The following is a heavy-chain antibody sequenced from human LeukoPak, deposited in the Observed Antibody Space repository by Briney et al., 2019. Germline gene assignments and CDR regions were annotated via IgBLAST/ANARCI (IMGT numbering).Heavy chain of an antibody. CDR3: TTDLHY. V-gene: IGHV3-33*01. CDR1: GFTFENHG. J-gene: IGHJ4*02. CDR2: IWYDGNKK. Sequence: GKSLRLSCAASGFTFENHGMHWVRQAPGKGLQWVSFIWYDGNKKDYVDSVKGRFTISRDNSKNTLYLQMNSLRAEDTAVYYCTTDLHYWGQGTLVTVSS.